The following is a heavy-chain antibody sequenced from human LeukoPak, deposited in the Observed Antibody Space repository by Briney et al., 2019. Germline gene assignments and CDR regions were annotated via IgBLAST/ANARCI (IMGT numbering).Heavy chain of an antibody. CDR2: ISPSGDWT. CDR3: ARAFRPASDPHDFYDF. CDR1: GFTFNNHP. Sequence: SGGSLRLSCAASGFTFNNHPMHWVRQASGKRLEYVSAISPSGDWTWYADSVKGRFTISRDNSKNTMYLQMGSLRPEDMGVYYCARAFRPASDPHDFYDFWGRGTTVTVSS. D-gene: IGHD3/OR15-3a*01. J-gene: IGHJ3*01. V-gene: IGHV3-64*02.